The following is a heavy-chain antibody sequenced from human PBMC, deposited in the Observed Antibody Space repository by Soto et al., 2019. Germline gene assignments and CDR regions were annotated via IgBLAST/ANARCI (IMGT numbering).Heavy chain of an antibody. CDR2: VYYSGTT. V-gene: IGHV4-61*01. D-gene: IGHD4-17*01. CDR3: ARTTAVPNTLRSRYFVDY. CDR1: GGSVSDKTYY. J-gene: IGHJ4*02. Sequence: SETLSLTCSVSGGSVSDKTYYWSWIRQPPGKRLEWIGYVYYSGTTNYNPSLKSRVTISVDLSKNRFSLRLSSVTTADTALYYCARTTAVPNTLRSRYFVDYWGQRTLVIVYS.